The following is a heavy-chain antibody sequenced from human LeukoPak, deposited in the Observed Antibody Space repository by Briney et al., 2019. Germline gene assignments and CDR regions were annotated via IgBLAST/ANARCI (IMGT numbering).Heavy chain of an antibody. J-gene: IGHJ4*02. Sequence: KPSETLSLTCAVYGGSFSGYYWSWIRQPPGKGLEWIGEINHSGSTNYNPSLKSRVTISVDTSKNQFSLKLSSVTAADTAVYYCAREGQGHQGYYDSSGYSTLPLDYWGQGTLVTVSS. CDR2: INHSGST. CDR3: AREGQGHQGYYDSSGYSTLPLDY. D-gene: IGHD3-22*01. CDR1: GGSFSGYY. V-gene: IGHV4-34*01.